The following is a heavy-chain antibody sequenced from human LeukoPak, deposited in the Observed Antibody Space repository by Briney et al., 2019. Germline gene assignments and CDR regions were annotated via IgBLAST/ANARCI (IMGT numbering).Heavy chain of an antibody. CDR2: ISYSGST. D-gene: IGHD5-18*01. J-gene: IGHJ4*01. V-gene: IGHV4-59*01. CDR3: ARGMTDQYYSSTY. Sequence: SETLTLTCPVSGGSINKYYWNWIRQPPGKGLEWIGYISYSGSTNYNPSLKSRVTISVDTSKNHFSLRLSSVTAADTAVYYCARGMTDQYYSSTYWGPGHLGSVSS. CDR1: GGSINKYY.